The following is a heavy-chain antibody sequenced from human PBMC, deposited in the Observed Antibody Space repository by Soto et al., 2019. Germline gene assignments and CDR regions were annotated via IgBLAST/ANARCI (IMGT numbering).Heavy chain of an antibody. CDR1: GYTFNSYY. CDR3: ARGGYDWYFDL. V-gene: IGHV1-46*02. D-gene: IGHD5-18*01. J-gene: IGHJ2*01. Sequence: QVQLVQSGAEVKKPGASVKVSCKASGYTFNSYYIHWVRQAPGQGLEWMGIFNPSGGSTNYPQKLQGRVTLTRDTSTSTVYMELSSLRSEDTAIYYCARGGYDWYFDLWGRGTLVIVSS. CDR2: FNPSGGST.